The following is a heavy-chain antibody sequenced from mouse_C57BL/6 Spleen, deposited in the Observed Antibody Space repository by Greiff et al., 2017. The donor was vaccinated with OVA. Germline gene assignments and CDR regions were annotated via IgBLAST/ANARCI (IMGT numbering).Heavy chain of an antibody. Sequence: QVQLQQSGADLARPGASVKMSCKASGYTFTSYTMHWVNQRPGQGLEWIGYINPSSGYTKYNQKFKDKATLTADKSSSTAYMQLISLTSEDSSVYCCARGPFAYWGQGTLVTVSA. J-gene: IGHJ3*01. CDR1: GYTFTSYT. V-gene: IGHV1-4*01. CDR3: ARGPFAY. CDR2: INPSSGYT.